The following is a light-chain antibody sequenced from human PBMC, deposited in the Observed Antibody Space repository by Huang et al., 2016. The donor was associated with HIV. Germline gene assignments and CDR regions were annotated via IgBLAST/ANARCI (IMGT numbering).Light chain of an antibody. CDR3: QQYFTSPPLT. J-gene: IGKJ4*01. CDR1: QGISNS. CDR2: AAS. V-gene: IGKV1-NL1*01. Sequence: DIQMTQSPSSLSASVGDRVTITCRASQGISNSLAWYQQKPGRAPKLLVYAASRLGSGVPSRFSGRGSGTDYTLTISRLQPEGFATYYCQQYFTSPPLTFGGGTKVEIK.